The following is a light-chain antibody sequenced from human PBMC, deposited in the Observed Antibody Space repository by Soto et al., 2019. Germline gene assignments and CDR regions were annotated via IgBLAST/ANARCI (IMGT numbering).Light chain of an antibody. V-gene: IGKV3-20*01. CDR3: QQYGRSPRT. Sequence: EIVLTQSPGTLSLSPGERATLSCRASQSVSSSYLAWYQQKPGQAPRLLIYGASSRATGIPDRFSGRGSGTDFTLNISRLEPEDFAVYYCQQYGRSPRTFGQGTKLEIK. J-gene: IGKJ2*01. CDR2: GAS. CDR1: QSVSSSY.